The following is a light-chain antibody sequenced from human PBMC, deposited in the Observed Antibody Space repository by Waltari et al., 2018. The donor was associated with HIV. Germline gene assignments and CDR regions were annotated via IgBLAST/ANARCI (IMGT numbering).Light chain of an antibody. CDR1: NSDIGAYNF. Sequence: QSALTQPSPVSGSPGPGITISCPGSNSDIGAYNFVSWYQQHPGKAPKVMIYEVHNRPSGVSNRFSGSKSGNTASLTISGLQAEDEADYYCSSYTRTSTWVFGGGTKLTVL. V-gene: IGLV2-14*01. J-gene: IGLJ3*02. CDR3: SSYTRTSTWV. CDR2: EVH.